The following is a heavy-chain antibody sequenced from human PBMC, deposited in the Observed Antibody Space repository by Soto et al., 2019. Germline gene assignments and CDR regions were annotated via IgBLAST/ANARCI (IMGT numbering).Heavy chain of an antibody. Sequence: QVRLVQSGAEVKKPGASVSLSCQASGYKFTGFFVHWVRLAPGQGLEWMGWINPRTGGTNSAQKFQGWVTMTTDTSISTASMELTRLTSDDTAIYYCARGDSTDCSNGVCSFFYNHDMDVWGQGTTVTVSS. V-gene: IGHV1-2*04. J-gene: IGHJ6*02. CDR2: INPRTGGT. D-gene: IGHD2-8*01. CDR3: ARGDSTDCSNGVCSFFYNHDMDV. CDR1: GYKFTGFF.